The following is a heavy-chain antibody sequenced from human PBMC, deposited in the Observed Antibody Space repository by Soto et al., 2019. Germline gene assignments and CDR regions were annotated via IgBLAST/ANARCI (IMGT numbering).Heavy chain of an antibody. D-gene: IGHD1-7*01. Sequence: SGPTLVNPTQTLTLTCTLSGFALSTSGLCVSWIRQPPGKALEWLAVIDWDDDKYYSTSLKTRLTIFKATSKNQVVLTMTNMDRLDTETYNYTQSSTLRCLITGTTSAYCYAMGVCRQRTTVTISS. J-gene: IGHJ6*02. CDR1: GFALSTSGLC. V-gene: IGHV2-70*12. CDR2: IDWDDDK. CDR3: TQSSTLRCLITGTTSAYCYAMGV.